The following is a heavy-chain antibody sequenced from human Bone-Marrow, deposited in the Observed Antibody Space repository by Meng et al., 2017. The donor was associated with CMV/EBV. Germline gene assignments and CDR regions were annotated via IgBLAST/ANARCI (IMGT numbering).Heavy chain of an antibody. V-gene: IGHV4-59*01. CDR2: IYYSGST. CDR3: ARVKDFWSGYYTLYFDY. J-gene: IGHJ4*02. CDR1: GGSISSYY. D-gene: IGHD3-3*01. Sequence: GSLRLSCTVSGGSISSYYWSWIRQPPGKGLEWIGYIYYSGSTNYNPSLKSRVTISVDTSKNQFSLKLSSVTAADTAVYYCARVKDFWSGYYTLYFDYWGQGTLVTVSS.